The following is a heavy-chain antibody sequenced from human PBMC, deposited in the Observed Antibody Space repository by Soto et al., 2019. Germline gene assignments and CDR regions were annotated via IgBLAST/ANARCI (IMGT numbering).Heavy chain of an antibody. V-gene: IGHV2-5*02. CDR2: IYWDDDK. CDR3: AHKGGRGAAMDV. CDR1: GFSVSTSGVG. J-gene: IGHJ6*02. D-gene: IGHD2-15*01. Sequence: QITLKESGPPLVKPTQTLTLTCTFSGFSVSTSGVGVAWIRQPPGKALEWLALIYWDDDKRYSPFLQSRVTIPKDPSKNQVVLTMTHMDPLDTATYYCAHKGGRGAAMDVWGQGTTVTVSS.